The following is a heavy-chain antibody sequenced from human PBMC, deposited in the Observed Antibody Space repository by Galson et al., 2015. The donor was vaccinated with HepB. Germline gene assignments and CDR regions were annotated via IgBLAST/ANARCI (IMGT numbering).Heavy chain of an antibody. CDR2: INPGGSEK. D-gene: IGHD6-13*01. Sequence: SLRLSCAASGSTFGRYWMIWVRQAPGKGLEWVANINPGGSEKYYVDSVKGRFTISRDHDKNSLYLQMNSLRADDTAIYYCARDIEPPGIFLDYWGQGILVTVSS. CDR3: ARDIEPPGIFLDY. CDR1: GSTFGRYW. J-gene: IGHJ4*02. V-gene: IGHV3-7*01.